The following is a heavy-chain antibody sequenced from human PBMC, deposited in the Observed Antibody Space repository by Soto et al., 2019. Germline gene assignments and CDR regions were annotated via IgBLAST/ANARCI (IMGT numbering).Heavy chain of an antibody. J-gene: IGHJ6*02. Sequence: PXETLSLTCLVSGDSIKTNYWWAWVRQPPGQGLEWIGEIYHSGSAIYTPSLKSRVTLSLDESKNEFSLNVDSVTAADTAVYYCARGVGFDWLLPIRGMDVWGQGTTVTVSS. CDR3: ARGVGFDWLLPIRGMDV. D-gene: IGHD3-9*01. CDR2: IYHSGSA. V-gene: IGHV4-4*02. CDR1: GDSIKTNYW.